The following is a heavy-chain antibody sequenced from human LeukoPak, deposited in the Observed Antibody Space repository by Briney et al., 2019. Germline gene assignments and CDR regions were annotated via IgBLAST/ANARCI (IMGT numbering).Heavy chain of an antibody. D-gene: IGHD3-16*01. Sequence: PSETLSLTCTVSGGSISSGGYYWSWIRQPPGKGLEWIGYIYHNGNTYYNPSLKSRVTISLDTSKDHFSLKLSSVTAADTAVYFCARAISYVFPYNWLDRWGQGTLVTVSS. CDR2: IYHNGNT. V-gene: IGHV4-31*03. CDR3: ARAISYVFPYNWLDR. J-gene: IGHJ5*02. CDR1: GGSISSGGYY.